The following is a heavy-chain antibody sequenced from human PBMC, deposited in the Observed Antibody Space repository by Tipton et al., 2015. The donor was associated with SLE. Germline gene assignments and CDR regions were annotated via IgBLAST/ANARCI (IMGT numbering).Heavy chain of an antibody. Sequence: LRLSCTVSGGAISSGGYYWSWIRQPAGEGLEWIGRIYTSGKTAYNPSLKIRVTISMDLSNNQFSVNLSSVTASDTAVYYCAKTLAGATPGRYQSYWYFDLWGRGLRVIVSS. CDR1: GGAISSGGYY. CDR2: IYTSGKT. J-gene: IGHJ2*01. D-gene: IGHD1-1*01. V-gene: IGHV4-61*02. CDR3: AKTLAGATPGRYQSYWYFDL.